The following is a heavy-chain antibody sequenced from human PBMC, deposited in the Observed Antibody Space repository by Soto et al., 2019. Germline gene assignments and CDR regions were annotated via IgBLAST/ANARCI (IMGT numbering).Heavy chain of an antibody. CDR1: GFTFSSYA. D-gene: IGHD3-3*01. V-gene: IGHV3-23*01. CDR3: AKDSPSGYYTNYYYYGMDV. Sequence: GGSLRLSCAASGFTFSSYAMSWVRQAPGKGLEWVSAISGSGGSTYYADSVKGRFTISRDNSKNTLYLQMNSLRAEDTAVYYCAKDSPSGYYTNYYYYGMDVWGEVTTVTV. CDR2: ISGSGGST. J-gene: IGHJ6*02.